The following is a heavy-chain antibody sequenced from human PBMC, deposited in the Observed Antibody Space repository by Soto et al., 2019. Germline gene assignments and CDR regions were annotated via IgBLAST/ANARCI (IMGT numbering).Heavy chain of an antibody. J-gene: IGHJ6*02. D-gene: IGHD2-2*01. CDR3: ARGDIVVVPAAMQHYYYGMDV. V-gene: IGHV3-30*03. Sequence: QVQLVESGGGVVQPGRSLRLSCAASGFTFSSYGMHWVRQAPGKGLEWVAVISYDGSNKYYADSVKGRFTISRDNSKNTLYLQMNSLRAEDTAVYYCARGDIVVVPAAMQHYYYGMDVWGQGTTVTVSS. CDR1: GFTFSSYG. CDR2: ISYDGSNK.